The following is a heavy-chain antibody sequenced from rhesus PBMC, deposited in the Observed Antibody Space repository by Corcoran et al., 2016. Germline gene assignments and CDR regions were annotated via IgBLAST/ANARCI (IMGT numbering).Heavy chain of an antibody. J-gene: IGHJ4*01. CDR2: ISGSGESS. CDR1: GGSISSNY. CDR3: ARDDPPYFDY. V-gene: IGHV4-173*01. Sequence: QVQLQESGPGLVKPSETLSLTCAVSGGSISSNYWSWIRQPPGKGLAWIGRISGSGESSDYNPSLKSRVAISTDTSKNQFSLKLRSVTAADTAVDYCARDDPPYFDYWGQGVLVTVSS.